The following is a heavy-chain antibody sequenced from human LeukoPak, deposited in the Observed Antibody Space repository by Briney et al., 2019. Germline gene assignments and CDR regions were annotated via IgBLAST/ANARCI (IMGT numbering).Heavy chain of an antibody. CDR1: AFTFRNFG. D-gene: IGHD3-10*01. Sequence: GGSLRLSCVASAFTFRNFGVHWVRQAPGKGLEWVSAISGSGGSTYYADSVKGRFTISRDNSKNTLYLQMNSLRAEDTAVYYCVSGSGSYSKFDYWGQGTLVTVSS. J-gene: IGHJ4*02. CDR3: VSGSGSYSKFDY. CDR2: ISGSGGST. V-gene: IGHV3-23*01.